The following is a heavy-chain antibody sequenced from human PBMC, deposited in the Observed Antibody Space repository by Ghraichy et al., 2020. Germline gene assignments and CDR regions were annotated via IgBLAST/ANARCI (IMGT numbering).Heavy chain of an antibody. J-gene: IGHJ3*02. CDR1: GFTFDDYA. V-gene: IGHV3-9*01. CDR2: ISWNSGSI. Sequence: GGSLRLSCAASGFTFDDYAMHWVRQAPGKGLEWVSGISWNSGSIGYADSVKGRFTISRDNAKNSLYLQMNSLRAEDTALYYCAKDKRWELLPGAFDIWGQGTMVTVSS. CDR3: AKDKRWELLPGAFDI. D-gene: IGHD1-26*01.